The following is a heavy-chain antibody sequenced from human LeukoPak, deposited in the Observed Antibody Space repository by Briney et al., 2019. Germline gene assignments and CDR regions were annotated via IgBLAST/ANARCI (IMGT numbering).Heavy chain of an antibody. V-gene: IGHV4-59*01. D-gene: IGHD1-26*01. Sequence: SETLSLTCTVSGGAMFGYYWSWIRQPPGKGLEGIGYIYSSGSTNYNPSLKSRVTISIDTSKNQFSLKLSSVTAADTATYFCSRESGPFCPFGYWGQGTLVIVSS. CDR1: GGAMFGYY. J-gene: IGHJ4*02. CDR3: SRESGPFCPFGY. CDR2: IYSSGST.